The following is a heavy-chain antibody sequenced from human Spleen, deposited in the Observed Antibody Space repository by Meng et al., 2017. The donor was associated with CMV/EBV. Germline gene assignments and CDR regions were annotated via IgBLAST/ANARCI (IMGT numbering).Heavy chain of an antibody. V-gene: IGHV1-2*02. CDR2: SSTKKDDT. J-gene: IGHJ4*02. CDR3: TGRPLGSSKPFDY. CDR1: ANRFHGLY. Sequence: LANRFHGLYRHGVRQAPGRGREWKGRSSTKKDDTKYAGRFEGRVAMTTGTSITAVYRERSSLRFDYTAFYYCTGRPLGSSKPFDYWGQGTLVTVSS. D-gene: IGHD1-14*01.